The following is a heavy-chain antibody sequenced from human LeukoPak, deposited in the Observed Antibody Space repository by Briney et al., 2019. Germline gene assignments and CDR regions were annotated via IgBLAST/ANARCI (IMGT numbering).Heavy chain of an antibody. Sequence: GGSLRLSCAASGFTFSYYWMSWVRQAPGKGLEWVANIKQDGSEKYYVDSVKGRFTISRDNAKNSLYLQMNSLRAEDTAVYYCAREDAFDIWGQGTMVTVSS. V-gene: IGHV3-7*01. J-gene: IGHJ3*02. CDR2: IKQDGSEK. CDR3: AREDAFDI. CDR1: GFTFSYYW.